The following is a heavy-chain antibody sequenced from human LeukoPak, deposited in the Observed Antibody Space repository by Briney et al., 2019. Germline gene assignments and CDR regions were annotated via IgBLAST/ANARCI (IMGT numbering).Heavy chain of an antibody. D-gene: IGHD1-26*01. V-gene: IGHV4-34*01. Sequence: SETLSLTCAVYGGSFSGYYWSWIRQPPGKRLEWIGEINHSGNTNYNPSLKSRVTISVDTSKIQFSLKLSSVTAADTAVYYCARLALQEVGATQTYYLDYWGQGTLVTVSS. CDR1: GGSFSGYY. CDR3: ARLALQEVGATQTYYLDY. J-gene: IGHJ4*02. CDR2: INHSGNT.